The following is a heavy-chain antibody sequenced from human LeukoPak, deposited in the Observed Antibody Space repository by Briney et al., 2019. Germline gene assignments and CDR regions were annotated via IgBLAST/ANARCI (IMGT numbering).Heavy chain of an antibody. CDR1: GFIFSSYA. J-gene: IGHJ4*02. V-gene: IGHV3-23*01. Sequence: GGSLRLSCAASGFIFSSYAMSWVRQVPGKGLQWVSSISGSGANTYNADSVKGRFTISRDNSKNTLYLQMNSLRAEDTAVYYCAKGYQTYYDFCGYWGQGTLVTVSS. CDR3: AKGYQTYYDFCGY. CDR2: ISGSGANT. D-gene: IGHD3-3*01.